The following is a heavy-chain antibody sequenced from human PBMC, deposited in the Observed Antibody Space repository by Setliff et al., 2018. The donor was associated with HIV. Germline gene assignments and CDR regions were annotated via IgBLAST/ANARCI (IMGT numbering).Heavy chain of an antibody. CDR2: INPSSHNT. V-gene: IGHV1-2*06. CDR3: ARNYGADSNYFDY. Sequence: GASVKVSCKASGYTFTDYFIHWVRQAPGQGLEWMGRINPSSHNTIYAPRYQGRVTMTRDTSISTAYMELGGLRSDDTAVYYCARNYGADSNYFDYWGQGTLVTVSS. J-gene: IGHJ4*02. CDR1: GYTFTDYF. D-gene: IGHD4-17*01.